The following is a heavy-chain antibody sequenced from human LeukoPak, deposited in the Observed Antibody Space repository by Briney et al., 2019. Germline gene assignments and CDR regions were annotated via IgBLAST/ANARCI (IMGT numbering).Heavy chain of an antibody. CDR1: GGSITSRDYY. V-gene: IGHV4-39*01. CDR2: IYYSGTT. J-gene: IGHJ4*02. Sequence: SETLSLTCTVSGGSITSRDYYWGWIRQPPGKGLEWIASIYYSGTTHYNPSHQSRVTMSVDTSKNQFSLKLSSVTAADTAVYYCARRRYTSGYLDYWGQGTLVTVSS. D-gene: IGHD3-22*01. CDR3: ARRRYTSGYLDY.